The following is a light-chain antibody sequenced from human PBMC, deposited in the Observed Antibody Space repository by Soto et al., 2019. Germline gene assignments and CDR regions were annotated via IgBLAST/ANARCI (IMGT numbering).Light chain of an antibody. J-gene: IGLJ1*01. CDR3: SSYAGSKNRYV. CDR1: SSDVGGYNF. V-gene: IGLV2-8*01. CDR2: EVT. Sequence: QSALTQPPSASGSRRQSVTISCTGTSSDVGGYNFVSWYQQHPGKAPKLILYEVTKRPSGVPDRFSGSKSGNTASLTVSGLQTEDEAHYYCSSYAGSKNRYVFGTGTKVTVL.